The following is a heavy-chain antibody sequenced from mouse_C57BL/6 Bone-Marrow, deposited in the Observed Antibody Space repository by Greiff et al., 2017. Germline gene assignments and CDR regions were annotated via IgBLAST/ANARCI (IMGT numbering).Heavy chain of an antibody. CDR2: IYPRSGNT. J-gene: IGHJ4*01. CDR1: GYTFTSYG. D-gene: IGHD2-5*01. V-gene: IGHV1-81*01. Sequence: QVQLQQSGAELARPGASVKLSCKASGYTFTSYGISWVKQRTGQGLEWIGEIYPRSGNTYYNEKFKGKATLTADKSSSTAYMELRSLTSEDSAVYFYARERAYYSNQYAMDYWGQGTSVTVSS. CDR3: ARERAYYSNQYAMDY.